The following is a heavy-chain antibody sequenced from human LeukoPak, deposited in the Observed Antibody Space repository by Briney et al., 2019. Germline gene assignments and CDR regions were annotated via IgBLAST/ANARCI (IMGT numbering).Heavy chain of an antibody. CDR2: ISSSGRTI. D-gene: IGHD6-6*01. CDR3: ARDLEYCSSPLDY. Sequence: QPGGSLRLSCAGSGFTFSSYEMNWVRQAPGKGLEWVSYISSSGRTIYYADFVRGRFTISRDNAKNSVYLQMNSLRAEDTAVYYCARDLEYCSSPLDYWGQGTLVTVSS. V-gene: IGHV3-48*03. CDR1: GFTFSSYE. J-gene: IGHJ4*02.